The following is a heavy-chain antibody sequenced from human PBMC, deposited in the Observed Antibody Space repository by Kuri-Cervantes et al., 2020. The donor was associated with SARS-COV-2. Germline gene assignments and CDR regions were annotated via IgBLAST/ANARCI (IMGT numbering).Heavy chain of an antibody. CDR1: GYSISSGYY. CDR2: IYHSGST. D-gene: IGHD5-18*01. V-gene: IGHV4-38-2*01. J-gene: IGHJ3*02. Sequence: LRLSCADSGYSISSGYYWGWIRQPPGKGLEWIGSIYHSGSTYYNPSLKSRVTTSVDTSKNQFSLKLSSVTAADTAVYYCARHGTAMGSARAFDIWGQGTMVT. CDR3: ARHGTAMGSARAFDI.